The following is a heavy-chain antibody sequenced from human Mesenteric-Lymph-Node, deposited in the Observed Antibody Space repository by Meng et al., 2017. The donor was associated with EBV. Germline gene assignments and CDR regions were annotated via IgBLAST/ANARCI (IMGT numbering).Heavy chain of an antibody. D-gene: IGHD5-24*01. Sequence: QLKMRESGLGLLKPSETRSLTCMGSGGSISNSNFYGGWIRQPPGKGLELIGSIFHSGSTYYNPSLKSRVTVYVDTSKNQFSLKLNSVTTADTAMYYCARPRRWLQSEFDFWGPGTLVTVSS. J-gene: IGHJ4*02. CDR2: IFHSGST. CDR1: GGSISNSNFY. V-gene: IGHV4-39*01. CDR3: ARPRRWLQSEFDF.